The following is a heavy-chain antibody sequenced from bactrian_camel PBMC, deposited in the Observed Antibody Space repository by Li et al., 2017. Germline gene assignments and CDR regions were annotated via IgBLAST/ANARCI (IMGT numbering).Heavy chain of an antibody. J-gene: IGHJ6*01. CDR1: GFTFSTYY. CDR2: IYTGGGST. CDR3: TRGSVDFIF. Sequence: QVQLVESGGGLVQPGGSLRLSCAASGFTFSTYYMSWVRQAPGKGLEWVSSIYTGGGSTYYADSVKGRFTVSRDNAKNEVALQMNSLKSEDTALYYCTRGSVDFIFGGQGTQVTVS. V-gene: IGHV3-2*01.